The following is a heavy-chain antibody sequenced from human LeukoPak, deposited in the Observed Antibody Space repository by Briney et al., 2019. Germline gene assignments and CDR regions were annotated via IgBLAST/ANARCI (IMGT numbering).Heavy chain of an antibody. D-gene: IGHD6-13*01. CDR2: KSKADGGAT. CDR1: GFTFSEAW. V-gene: IGHV3-15*01. Sequence: GGSLRLSCAASGFTFSEAWMSWSARLQGRGWSGLAIKSKADGGATDYAAPVKGRATISRDDSKNMLFLQLDSLKTEDTGVYYCTTWYSSGWLNFQHWGQGTLVTVSS. CDR3: TTWYSSGWLNFQH. J-gene: IGHJ1*01.